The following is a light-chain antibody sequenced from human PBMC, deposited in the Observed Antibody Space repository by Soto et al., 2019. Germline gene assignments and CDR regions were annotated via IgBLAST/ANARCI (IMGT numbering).Light chain of an antibody. CDR2: GAS. V-gene: IGKV3-20*01. J-gene: IGKJ1*01. Sequence: ELVLTQSPGTLSLSPGERATLSCRASQSIRSNFLAWYQQKPGQAPSLLIYGASNRATGIPDRFSGSGSGTDFTLTISRLGPEDCAVYYCQQYVSSPWTFGQGTKVEIE. CDR1: QSIRSNF. CDR3: QQYVSSPWT.